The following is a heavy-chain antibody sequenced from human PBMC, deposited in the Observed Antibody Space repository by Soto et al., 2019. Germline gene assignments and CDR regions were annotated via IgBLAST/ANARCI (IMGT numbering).Heavy chain of an antibody. V-gene: IGHV4-59*08. D-gene: IGHD3-10*01. CDR1: GDSINSHY. J-gene: IGHJ5*02. CDR2: IYYNGNS. CDR3: AAHDGSLNWFDP. Sequence: ASETLSLTCTVSGDSINSHYWSWIRQPPGRGLEWIGYIYYNGNSNYNPSLKSRVTISLVTSKNQFSLKLSSVTAADTAVYYCAAHDGSLNWFDPWGQGTLVTVSS.